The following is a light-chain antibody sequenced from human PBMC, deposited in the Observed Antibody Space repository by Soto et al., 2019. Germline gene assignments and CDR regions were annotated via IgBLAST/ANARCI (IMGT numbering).Light chain of an antibody. V-gene: IGLV1-51*02. J-gene: IGLJ2*01. CDR2: ENH. Sequence: SVFTQPPSVSAAPGQKVTISCSGGSSNIGSNYVSWYQQLPGTAPKLLIYENHHRPAGIPDRFSGSKSGTSATLGITGLQAGDEADYYCGTWDSSPSVVFGGGTKLTVL. CDR1: SSNIGSNY. CDR3: GTWDSSPSVV.